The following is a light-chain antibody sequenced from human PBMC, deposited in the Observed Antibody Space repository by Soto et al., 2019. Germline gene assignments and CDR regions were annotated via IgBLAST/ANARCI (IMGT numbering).Light chain of an antibody. CDR1: QSVSSY. Sequence: EIVLTQSPATLSLSPGERATFSCRASQSVSSYLAWYQQKPGQAPRLLIYGASSRATGIPDRFSGSGSGTDFTLTISRLEPEDFAVYDCQQYGDSPITFGQGTRLEIK. J-gene: IGKJ5*01. V-gene: IGKV3-20*01. CDR3: QQYGDSPIT. CDR2: GAS.